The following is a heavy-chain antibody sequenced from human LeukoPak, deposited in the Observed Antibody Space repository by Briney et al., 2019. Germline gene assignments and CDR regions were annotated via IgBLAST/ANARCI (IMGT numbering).Heavy chain of an antibody. J-gene: IGHJ4*02. D-gene: IGHD3-10*01. V-gene: IGHV4-59*01. Sequence: PSETLSLTCTVSVGSISSYYWSWIRQPPGKGLEWIGYIYYSGSTNYNPSLKSRVTISVDTSKNQFSLKLSSVTAADTAVYYCARADYYGSRVYFDYWGQGTLVTVSS. CDR2: IYYSGST. CDR3: ARADYYGSRVYFDY. CDR1: VGSISSYY.